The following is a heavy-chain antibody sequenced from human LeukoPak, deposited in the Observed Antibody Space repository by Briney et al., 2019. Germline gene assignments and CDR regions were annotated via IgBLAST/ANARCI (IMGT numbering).Heavy chain of an antibody. CDR2: IWQDGSVE. CDR1: GFMFSRLG. V-gene: IGHV3-33*06. J-gene: IGHJ6*03. D-gene: IGHD3-16*01. Sequence: GGSLRLSCAASGFMFSRLGMEWVRQAPGEGLEWVAIIWQDGSVEEYADSVKGRFTISRDNSQNTLYLQMNSLRDDDTAVYYCAKEGDQFRGYLDAWGKGTTVTVSS. CDR3: AKEGDQFRGYLDA.